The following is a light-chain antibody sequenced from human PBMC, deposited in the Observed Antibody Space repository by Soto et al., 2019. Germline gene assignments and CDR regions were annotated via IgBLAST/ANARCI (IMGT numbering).Light chain of an antibody. Sequence: EIVLTQSPATLSLSPGERAALSCGVSQSVSSNYLAWYQQKPGLAPRLLIYDTSRRATGIPDRVSGSGSGADFILSISRLEPEDFAVYYCQQYGSSPWTFGQGTKVDIK. CDR1: QSVSSNY. J-gene: IGKJ1*01. V-gene: IGKV3D-20*01. CDR2: DTS. CDR3: QQYGSSPWT.